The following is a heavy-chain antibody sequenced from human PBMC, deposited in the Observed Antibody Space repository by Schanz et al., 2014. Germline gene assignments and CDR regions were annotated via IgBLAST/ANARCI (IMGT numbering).Heavy chain of an antibody. CDR3: ARGRPSTSWFYFDY. V-gene: IGHV7-4-1*02. D-gene: IGHD6-13*01. Sequence: QVQLVQSGAEVKEPGASVKVSCKASGYIFIGYYIHWVRQAPGQGLEWMGWISTNTGNPTYAQGFTGRFVFSLDTSVTTAYLQINSLKAEDTAVYYCARGRPSTSWFYFDYWGQGTLVTVSS. J-gene: IGHJ4*02. CDR2: ISTNTGNP. CDR1: GYIFIGYY.